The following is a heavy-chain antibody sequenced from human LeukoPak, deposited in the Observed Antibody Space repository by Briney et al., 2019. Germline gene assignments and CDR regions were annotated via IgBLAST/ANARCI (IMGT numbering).Heavy chain of an antibody. D-gene: IGHD3-22*01. J-gene: IGHJ4*02. Sequence: GGSLRLSCAASGFTFSSYAMSWVRQAPGKGLEWVSAISGSGGSTYYADSVKGRFTISRDNSKNTLYLQMNSLRAEDTAVYYCARDSPYDSSGYNDYWGQGTLVTVSS. CDR1: GFTFSSYA. V-gene: IGHV3-23*01. CDR3: ARDSPYDSSGYNDY. CDR2: ISGSGGST.